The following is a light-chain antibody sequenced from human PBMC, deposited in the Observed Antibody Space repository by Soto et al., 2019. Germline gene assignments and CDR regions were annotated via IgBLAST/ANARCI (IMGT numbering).Light chain of an antibody. J-gene: IGKJ1*01. CDR1: QSVGTF. CDR2: DAS. Sequence: EIVLTQSPATLSLSPGERATLSCRASQSVGTFFAWYQQKPGQAPRLLIYDASNRATGIPARFSGSGSGTGSTLTISSLEPEDFAVYYCQQCYNWPQWTFGQGTKVDIK. V-gene: IGKV3-11*01. CDR3: QQCYNWPQWT.